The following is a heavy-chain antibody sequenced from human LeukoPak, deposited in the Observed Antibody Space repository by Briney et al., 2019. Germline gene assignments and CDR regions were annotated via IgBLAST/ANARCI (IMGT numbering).Heavy chain of an antibody. D-gene: IGHD3-10*01. J-gene: IGHJ4*02. CDR1: GGSISSYY. V-gene: IGHV4-59*01. CDR2: IYCSGST. CDR3: ARVGRFGELSGFDY. Sequence: SETLSLTCTVSGGSISSYYWSWIRQPPGKGLEWIGYIYCSGSTNYNPSLKSRVTISVDTSKNQFSLKLSSVTAADTAVYYCARVGRFGELSGFDYWGQGTLVSVSS.